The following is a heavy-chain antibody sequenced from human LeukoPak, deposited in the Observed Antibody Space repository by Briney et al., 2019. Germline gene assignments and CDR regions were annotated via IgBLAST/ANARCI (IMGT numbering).Heavy chain of an antibody. CDR2: INHSGST. Sequence: PSETLSLTCAVYGGSFNGYYWSWIRQPPGKGLEWIGEINHSGSTNYNPSLKSRVTISVDTSKNQFSLKLSSVTAADTAVYYCARHYDSSGYLWYHNWFDPWGQGTLVTVSS. CDR1: GGSFNGYY. J-gene: IGHJ5*02. V-gene: IGHV4-34*01. D-gene: IGHD3-22*01. CDR3: ARHYDSSGYLWYHNWFDP.